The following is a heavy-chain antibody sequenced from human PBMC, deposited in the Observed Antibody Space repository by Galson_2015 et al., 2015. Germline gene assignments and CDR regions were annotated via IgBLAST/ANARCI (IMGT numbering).Heavy chain of an antibody. CDR1: GGSISSYY. J-gene: IGHJ3*02. CDR3: ARVTRSDDAFDI. D-gene: IGHD6-6*01. CDR2: IYYSGST. Sequence: ETLSLTCTVSGGSISSYYWSWIRQPPGKGLEWIGYIYYSGSTNYNPSLKSRVTISVDTSKNQFSLKLSSVTAADTAVYYCARVTRSDDAFDIWGQGTMVTVSS. V-gene: IGHV4-59*01.